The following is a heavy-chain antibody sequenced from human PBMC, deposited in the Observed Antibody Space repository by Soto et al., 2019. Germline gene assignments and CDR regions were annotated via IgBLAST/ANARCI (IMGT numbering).Heavy chain of an antibody. CDR1: GGSISSYY. Sequence: SEILSLTCTVSGGSISSYYWSWIRQPPGKGLEWIGYIYYSGSTNYNPSLKSRVTISVDTSKNQFSLKLSSVTAADTAVYYCARGAWKDYYYYYYMDVWGKGTTVTVSS. CDR2: IYYSGST. V-gene: IGHV4-59*01. D-gene: IGHD1-1*01. J-gene: IGHJ6*03. CDR3: ARGAWKDYYYYYYMDV.